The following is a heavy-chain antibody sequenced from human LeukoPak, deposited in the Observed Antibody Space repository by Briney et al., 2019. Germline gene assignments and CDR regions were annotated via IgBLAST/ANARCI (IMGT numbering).Heavy chain of an antibody. CDR3: ARHQGSVFGVARRGFDP. Sequence: SETLSLTCTVSGGSISSYYWSWIRQPPGKGLEWIGYIYTSGSTNYNPSLKRRVTISVDTSKNQFSLKLSSVTAADTAVYYCARHQGSVFGVARRGFDPWGQGTLVTVSS. D-gene: IGHD3-3*01. V-gene: IGHV4-4*09. J-gene: IGHJ5*02. CDR2: IYTSGST. CDR1: GGSISSYY.